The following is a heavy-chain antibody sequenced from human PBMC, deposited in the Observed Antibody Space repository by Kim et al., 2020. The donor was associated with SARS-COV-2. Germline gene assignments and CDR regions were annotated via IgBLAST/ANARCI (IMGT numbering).Heavy chain of an antibody. D-gene: IGHD3-10*01. CDR3: ARGVLLWFGEQPHDYYGMDV. CDR1: GGSISSYY. J-gene: IGHJ6*02. V-gene: IGHV4-59*01. CDR2: IYYSGST. Sequence: SETLSLTCTVSGGSISSYYWSWIRQPPGKGLEWIGYIYYSGSTNYNPSLKSRVTISVDTSKNQFSLKLSSVTAADTAVYYCARGVLLWFGEQPHDYYGMDVWGQGTTVTVSS.